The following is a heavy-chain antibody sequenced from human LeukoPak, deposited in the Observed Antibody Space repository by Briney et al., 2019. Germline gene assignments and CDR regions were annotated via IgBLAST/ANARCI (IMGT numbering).Heavy chain of an antibody. Sequence: ASVKVSCKASGYTFTGYYMHWGRQAPGQGLEWMGWINPNSGGTNYAQKFQGGVTMTRDTSISTAYMELSRLRSDDTAVYYCARDVRGVILFWFDPWGQGTLVTVSS. CDR1: GYTFTGYY. CDR3: ARDVRGVILFWFDP. D-gene: IGHD3-10*01. V-gene: IGHV1-2*02. CDR2: INPNSGGT. J-gene: IGHJ5*02.